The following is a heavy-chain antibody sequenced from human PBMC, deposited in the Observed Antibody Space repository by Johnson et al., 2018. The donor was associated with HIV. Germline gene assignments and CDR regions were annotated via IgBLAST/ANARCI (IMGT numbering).Heavy chain of an antibody. CDR2: INQDGSDK. V-gene: IGHV3-7*01. Sequence: VQLVESGGGLVQPGGSLRLSCAVSGFTFSNHHMTWVRQAPGKGLEWVANINQDGSDKYYVDSVKGRFTISRDNAKNSLYLQMNSLRPEDTAVYFCARGGLYIQFLAFDAFDIWGQGTMVTVSS. J-gene: IGHJ3*02. CDR1: GFTFSNHH. D-gene: IGHD4-11*01. CDR3: ARGGLYIQFLAFDAFDI.